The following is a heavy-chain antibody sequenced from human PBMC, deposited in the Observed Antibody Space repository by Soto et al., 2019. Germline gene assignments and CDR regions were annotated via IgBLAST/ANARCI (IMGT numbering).Heavy chain of an antibody. CDR2: IYYSGST. D-gene: IGHD2-15*01. CDR1: GGSISSYY. J-gene: IGHJ4*02. Sequence: SETLSLNCPVSGGSISSYYWSWIRQPPGKGLEWIGYIYYSGSTNYNPSLKSRVTISVDTSKNQFSLKLSSVTAADTAVYYCARVTPLLAFDYWGQGTLVTVSS. V-gene: IGHV4-59*01. CDR3: ARVTPLLAFDY.